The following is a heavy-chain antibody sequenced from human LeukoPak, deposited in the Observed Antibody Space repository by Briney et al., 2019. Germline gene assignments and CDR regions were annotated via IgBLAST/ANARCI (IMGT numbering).Heavy chain of an antibody. CDR2: IKSKTDGGTT. D-gene: IGHD2-2*01. V-gene: IGHV3-15*01. J-gene: IGHJ4*02. Sequence: PGGSLRLSCAASGFTFSNAWMSWVRQAPGKGLEWVGRIKSKTDGGTTDYAAPVKGRFTISRDDSKNTLYLQMNSLKTEDTAVYYCTTEAVVVPAAIPSLTNDYWGQGTLVTVSS. CDR1: GFTFSNAW. CDR3: TTEAVVVPAAIPSLTNDY.